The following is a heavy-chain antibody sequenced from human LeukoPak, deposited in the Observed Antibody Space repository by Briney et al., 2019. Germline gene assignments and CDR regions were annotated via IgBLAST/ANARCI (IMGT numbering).Heavy chain of an antibody. D-gene: IGHD7-27*01. CDR1: GGSISSSSYY. CDR3: ASVGKLGYYFDF. J-gene: IGHJ4*02. CDR2: IYYSGRT. Sequence: SETLSLTCNVSGGSISSSSYYWGWIRQSPGKGLEWIGDIYYSGRTYNKNPSLEGRVTISIDTSKSQFSLKLSSVSAADTAIYYCASVGKLGYYFDFWGQGTLVTVSS. V-gene: IGHV4-39*01.